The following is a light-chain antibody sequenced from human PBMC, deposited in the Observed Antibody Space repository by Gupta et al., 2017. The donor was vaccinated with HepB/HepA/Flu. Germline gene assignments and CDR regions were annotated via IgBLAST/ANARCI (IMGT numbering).Light chain of an antibody. CDR2: RAS. V-gene: IGKV1-5*03. CDR1: QPIDNW. Sequence: DIQMSQSPSTLSGSLGDRVTLTCRASQPIDNWLAWYQQKPGKAPKLLIYRASTLESGVPSRFSGSGSGTEFTLTISSRQPDDFGTYYCQQHINFERTFGQGTKVEI. CDR3: QQHINFERT. J-gene: IGKJ1*01.